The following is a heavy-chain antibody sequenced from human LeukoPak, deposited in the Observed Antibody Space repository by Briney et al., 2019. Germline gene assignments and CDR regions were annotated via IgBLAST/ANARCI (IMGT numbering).Heavy chain of an antibody. CDR3: ARSFRYYDSSGGAFDI. J-gene: IGHJ3*02. Sequence: SVKVSCKASGGTFSSYAISWVRQAPGQGLEWMGGIIPIFGTANYAQKFQGRVTITTDESTSTAYMELSSLRSEDTAVYYCARSFRYYDSSGGAFDIWGQGTMVTVSS. CDR1: GGTFSSYA. V-gene: IGHV1-69*05. D-gene: IGHD3-22*01. CDR2: IIPIFGTA.